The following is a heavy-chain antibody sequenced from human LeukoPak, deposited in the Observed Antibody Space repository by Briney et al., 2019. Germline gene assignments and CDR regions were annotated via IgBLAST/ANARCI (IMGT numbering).Heavy chain of an antibody. CDR3: ARQSVVAGTHCFDP. CDR2: IYYSGST. D-gene: IGHD2-2*01. V-gene: IGHV4-59*08. J-gene: IGHJ5*02. CDR1: GGSIRGYY. Sequence: SETLSLTCSVSGGSIRGYYWTWLRQPPGKGLEGMGYIYYSGSTHYSASLKSRVTISVHTSQNQCSLHLTSVAVADTAVYYSARQSVVAGTHCFDPWGQGTLVTVSS.